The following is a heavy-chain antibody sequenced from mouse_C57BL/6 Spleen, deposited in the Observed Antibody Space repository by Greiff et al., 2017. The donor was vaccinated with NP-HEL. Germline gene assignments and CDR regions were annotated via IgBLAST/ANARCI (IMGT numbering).Heavy chain of an antibody. CDR3: ARTDGYFAY. CDR2: ISGGGGNT. J-gene: IGHJ3*01. Sequence: EVKLVESGGGLVKPGGSLKLSCAASGFTFSSYTMSWVRQTPEKRLEWVATISGGGGNTYYPDSVKGRFTISRDNAKNTLYLQMSSLRSEVTALYYCARTDGYFAYWGQGTLVTVSA. V-gene: IGHV5-9*01. D-gene: IGHD2-3*01. CDR1: GFTFSSYT.